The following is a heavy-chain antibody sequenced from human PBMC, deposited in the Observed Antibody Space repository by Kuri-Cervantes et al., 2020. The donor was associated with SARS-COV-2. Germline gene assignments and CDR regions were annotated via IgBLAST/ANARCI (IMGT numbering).Heavy chain of an antibody. CDR2: ISSSGGST. D-gene: IGHD2-15*01. V-gene: IGHV3-23*01. J-gene: IGHJ6*03. CDR1: GSTVSSYA. Sequence: GESLKISCAASGSTVSSYAMSWVRQAPGKGLEWVSAISSSGGSTYYADSVKGRFTISRDNSKNTLYLQMNSLRAEDTAVYYCAKFVVPPKKTWSYYMDVWGKGTTVTVSS. CDR3: AKFVVPPKKTWSYYMDV.